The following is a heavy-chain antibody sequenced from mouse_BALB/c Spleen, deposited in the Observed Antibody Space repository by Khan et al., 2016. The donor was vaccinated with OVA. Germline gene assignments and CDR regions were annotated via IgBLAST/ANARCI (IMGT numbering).Heavy chain of an antibody. CDR2: IWAGGST. CDR1: GYSLTRYG. V-gene: IGHV2-9*02. J-gene: IGHJ2*01. D-gene: IGHD1-3*01. CDR3: ARLEDI. Sequence: QVQLKESGPGLVAPSQSLSITCTVYGYSLTRYGVHWVRQPPGKGLEWRGLIWAGGSTNYNSALMSRLSISKDNSKSQVFLKMNSRQTDDTAMYYCARLEDIWGQGTTLTVSS.